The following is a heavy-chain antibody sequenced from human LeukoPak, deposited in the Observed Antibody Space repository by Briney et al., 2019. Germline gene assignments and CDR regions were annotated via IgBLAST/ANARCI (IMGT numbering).Heavy chain of an antibody. J-gene: IGHJ3*02. D-gene: IGHD1-26*01. CDR3: AKALRGSYPRGAFDI. CDR2: IRYDGSNK. CDR1: GFIFNTYG. V-gene: IGHV3-30*02. Sequence: PGGSLRLSCEESGFIFNTYGMHWVRQAPGKGLEWVAFIRYDGSNKVHADSVKGRFTISRDNSKNMLYLHMNSLRPEDTAVYYCAKALRGSYPRGAFDIWGQGTMVTVSS.